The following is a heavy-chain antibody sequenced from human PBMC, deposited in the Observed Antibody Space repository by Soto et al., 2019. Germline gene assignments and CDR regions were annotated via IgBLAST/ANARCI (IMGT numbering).Heavy chain of an antibody. V-gene: IGHV3-23*01. D-gene: IGHD1-26*01. CDR2: ISGTGDRT. CDR1: GFTFISYA. CDR3: AKVGSHSGSHYDAFDI. J-gene: IGHJ3*02. Sequence: EVQLLESGGGLAQPGGSLRLSCAASGFTFISYAMNWVRRAPGKGLEWVSAISGTGDRTYYADSVKGRFTISRDNSKNTLYLQMNSLRAEDTAVFFFCAKVGSHSGSHYDAFDIWGQGTTVTVSS.